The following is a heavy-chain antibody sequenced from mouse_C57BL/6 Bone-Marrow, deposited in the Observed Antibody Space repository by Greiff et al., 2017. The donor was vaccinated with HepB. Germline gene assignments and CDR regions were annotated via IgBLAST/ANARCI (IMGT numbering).Heavy chain of an antibody. Sequence: QVHVKQPGAELVMPGASVKLSCKASGYTFTSYWMHWVKQRPIQGLEWIGNIDPSDSETHYNQKFKDKATLTVDKSSSTAYMQLSSLTSEDSAVYYCAREDYGSSHWYFDVWGTGTTVTVSS. CDR2: IDPSDSET. V-gene: IGHV1-52*01. D-gene: IGHD1-1*01. J-gene: IGHJ1*03. CDR3: AREDYGSSHWYFDV. CDR1: GYTFTSYW.